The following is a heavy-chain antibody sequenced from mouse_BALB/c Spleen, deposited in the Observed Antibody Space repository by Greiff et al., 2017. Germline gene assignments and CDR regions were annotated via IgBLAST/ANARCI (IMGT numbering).Heavy chain of an antibody. CDR2: ISYSGST. Sequence: EVKLQESGPSLVKPSQTLSLTCSVTGDSITSGYWNWIRKFPGNKLEYMGYISYSGSTYYNPSLKSRISITRDTSKNQYYLQLNSVTTEDTATYYCARYQLGPPWFAYWGQGTLVTVSA. D-gene: IGHD3-1*01. CDR3: ARYQLGPPWFAY. V-gene: IGHV3-8*02. CDR1: GDSITSGY. J-gene: IGHJ3*01.